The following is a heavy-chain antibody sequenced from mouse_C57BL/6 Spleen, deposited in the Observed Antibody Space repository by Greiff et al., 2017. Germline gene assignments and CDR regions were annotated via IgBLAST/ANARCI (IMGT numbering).Heavy chain of an antibody. J-gene: IGHJ2*01. CDR1: GYAFTNYL. CDR3: ARSVDGIQDY. Sequence: QVQLQQSGAELVRPGTSVKVSCKASGYAFTNYLIEWVKQRPGQGLEWIGVINPGSGGTNYNEKFKGKATLTADKSSSTAYMQLSSLTSEDSAVYFCARSVDGIQDYWGQGTTLTVSS. CDR2: INPGSGGT. V-gene: IGHV1-54*01. D-gene: IGHD2-3*01.